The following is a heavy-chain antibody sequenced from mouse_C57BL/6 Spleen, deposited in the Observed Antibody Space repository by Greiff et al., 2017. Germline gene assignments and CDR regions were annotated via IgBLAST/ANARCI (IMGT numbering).Heavy chain of an antibody. Sequence: VQLQQSGPELVKPGASVKISCKASGYTFTDYYMNWVKQSHGKSLEWIGDINPNNGGTSYNQKFKGKATLTVDKSSSTAYMELRSLTSEDSAVYYCAASTMASLDYWGQGTTLTVSS. V-gene: IGHV1-26*01. CDR3: AASTMASLDY. D-gene: IGHD2-1*01. CDR2: INPNNGGT. CDR1: GYTFTDYY. J-gene: IGHJ2*01.